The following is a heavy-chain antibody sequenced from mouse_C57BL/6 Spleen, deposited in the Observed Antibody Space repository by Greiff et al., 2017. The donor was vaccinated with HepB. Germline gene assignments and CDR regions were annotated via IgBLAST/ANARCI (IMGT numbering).Heavy chain of an antibody. CDR2: INPSNGGT. Sequence: QVQLKHPGTELVKPGASVKLSCKASGYTFTSYWMHWVKQRPGQGLEWIGNINPSNGGTNYNEKFKSKATLTVDKSSSTAYMQLSSLTSEDSAVYYCAKYYSNHQGVGAMDYWGQGTSVTVSS. CDR1: GYTFTSYW. J-gene: IGHJ4*01. D-gene: IGHD2-5*01. V-gene: IGHV1-53*01. CDR3: AKYYSNHQGVGAMDY.